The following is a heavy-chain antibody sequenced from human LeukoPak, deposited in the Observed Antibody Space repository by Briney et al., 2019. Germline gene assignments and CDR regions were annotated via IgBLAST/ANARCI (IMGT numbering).Heavy chain of an antibody. D-gene: IGHD5-24*01. CDR2: IYYSGTT. CDR3: ARDEDGYNSLEY. J-gene: IGHJ4*02. CDR1: NGSINSGGFY. Sequence: PSQTLSLTCSVSNGSINSGGFYWSWVRQPPGKGLEWIGYIYYSGTTYYNPSLKSRLIMSVDTCKNQFSLKLSSVTAADTAVYYCARDEDGYNSLEYWGLGTLVTVSS. V-gene: IGHV4-31*03.